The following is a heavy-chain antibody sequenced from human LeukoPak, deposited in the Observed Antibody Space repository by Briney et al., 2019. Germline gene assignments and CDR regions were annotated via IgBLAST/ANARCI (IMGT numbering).Heavy chain of an antibody. CDR3: ARGHVLAEFFDY. J-gene: IGHJ4*02. V-gene: IGHV3-74*01. CDR1: GFSFSSYW. Sequence: PGGSLRLSCAASGFSFSSYWMHWVRQTPGKGLVWISRIKNDGSSASYADSVKGRLTISRDNAKSMLFLQINSLSAEDTAVYYCARGHVLAEFFDYWGRGTLVTVSS. D-gene: IGHD3-16*01. CDR2: IKNDGSSA.